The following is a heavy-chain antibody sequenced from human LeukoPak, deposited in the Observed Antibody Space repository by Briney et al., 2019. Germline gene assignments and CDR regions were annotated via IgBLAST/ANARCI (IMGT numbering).Heavy chain of an antibody. D-gene: IGHD3-16*01. Sequence: GGSLRLSCAASGFTFDDFSMHWVRHAPGKGLEWVSGITWNGAFIGYADSVQGRFTISRDNAKNSLYLEMRSLRTEDTALYYCAKALGQDWGQGTLVTVSS. J-gene: IGHJ4*02. V-gene: IGHV3-9*01. CDR3: AKALGQD. CDR2: ITWNGAFI. CDR1: GFTFDDFS.